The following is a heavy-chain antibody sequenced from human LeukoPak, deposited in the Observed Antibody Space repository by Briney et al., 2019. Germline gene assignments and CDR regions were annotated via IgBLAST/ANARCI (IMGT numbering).Heavy chain of an antibody. CDR3: ARGTTVTTANDAFDI. Sequence: SETLSLTCTVSGGSISSHYWSWIRQPPGKGLEWIGYIYYSGSTNYNPSLKSRVTISVDTSKNQFSLKLSSVTAADTAVYYCARGTTVTTANDAFDIWGQGTMVTVSS. CDR2: IYYSGST. V-gene: IGHV4-59*11. CDR1: GGSISSHY. J-gene: IGHJ3*02. D-gene: IGHD4-17*01.